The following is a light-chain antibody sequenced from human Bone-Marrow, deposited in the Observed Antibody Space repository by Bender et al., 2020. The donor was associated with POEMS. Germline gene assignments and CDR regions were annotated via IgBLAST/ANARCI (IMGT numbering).Light chain of an antibody. CDR1: DNDVGGFDY. Sequence: QSALTQPASVSGSPGQSITISCTGTDNDVGGFDYVSWYQQHPGTAPRLLIYDVIRRPSGISHRFSGSKSGNTASLTISGLQTEDEADYYCSSYTGSSTQVFGGGTKVTVL. CDR2: DVI. J-gene: IGLJ3*02. V-gene: IGLV2-14*03. CDR3: SSYTGSSTQV.